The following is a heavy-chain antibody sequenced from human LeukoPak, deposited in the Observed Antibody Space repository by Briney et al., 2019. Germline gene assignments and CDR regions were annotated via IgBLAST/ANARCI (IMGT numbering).Heavy chain of an antibody. J-gene: IGHJ4*02. V-gene: IGHV3-53*01. CDR2: IHSGGTR. CDR1: GFSVSSND. D-gene: IGHD2-2*01. CDR3: ASWYHIDY. Sequence: PGGSLRLSCAASGFSVSSNDMSWVRQAPGKGLEWVSLIHSGGTRYTDSVRGRFTISRDNSKNTLSLQMNSLRAEDTAMYYCASWYHIDYWGQGTLVTVSS.